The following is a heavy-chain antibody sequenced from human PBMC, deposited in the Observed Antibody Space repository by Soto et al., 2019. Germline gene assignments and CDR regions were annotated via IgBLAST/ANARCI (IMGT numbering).Heavy chain of an antibody. J-gene: IGHJ3*02. V-gene: IGHV1-58*01. CDR2: IVVGSGNA. D-gene: IGHD2-2*01. Sequence: GASVKVSCKASGFTFSSSAVQWVRQARGQRPEWIGWIVVGSGNANYAQKFQGRVTISRDLSTSTAYMELSSLSSEDTAVYYCGADRACNSINCSPYNFDIWGQGTMVTVSS. CDR1: GFTFSSSA. CDR3: GADRACNSINCSPYNFDI.